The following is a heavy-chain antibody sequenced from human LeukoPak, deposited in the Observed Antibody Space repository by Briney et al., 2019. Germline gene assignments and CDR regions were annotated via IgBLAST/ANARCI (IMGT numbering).Heavy chain of an antibody. D-gene: IGHD3-22*01. CDR1: GGSISSGDYY. Sequence: SQTLSLTCTVSGGSISSGDYYWSWIRQPPGKGLEWIGNIYYSGSTYYNPSLKSRVTISVDTSQSQFSLRLSSVTAADTAVYYCARYDSGGFYRNFDYWGQGTLVTVSS. J-gene: IGHJ4*02. CDR3: ARYDSGGFYRNFDY. V-gene: IGHV4-39*01. CDR2: IYYSGST.